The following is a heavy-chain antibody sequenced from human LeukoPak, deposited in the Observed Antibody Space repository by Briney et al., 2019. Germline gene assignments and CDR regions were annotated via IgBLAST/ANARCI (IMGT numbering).Heavy chain of an antibody. CDR3: ARVQSPYYYYYYMDV. Sequence: SVKVSCKASGGTFSSYAISWVRQAPGQGLEWMGRIIPILGIANYAQKFQGRVTITRNTSISTAYMELSSLRSEDTAVYYCARVQSPYYYYYYMDVWGKGTTVTVSS. V-gene: IGHV1-69*04. J-gene: IGHJ6*03. CDR2: IIPILGIA. CDR1: GGTFSSYA.